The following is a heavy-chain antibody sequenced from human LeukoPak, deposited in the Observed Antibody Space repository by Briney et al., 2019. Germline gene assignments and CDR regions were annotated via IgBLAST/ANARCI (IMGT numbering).Heavy chain of an antibody. Sequence: PSETLSLTCTVSGGSISSYYWSWIRQAPGKGLEWIGYIYYSGSTNYNPSLKSRVTISVDTSKNQFSLKLSSVTAADTAVYYCARHVGDGYNPDYWGQGTLVTVSS. CDR3: ARHVGDGYNPDY. CDR1: GGSISSYY. V-gene: IGHV4-59*08. D-gene: IGHD5-24*01. CDR2: IYYSGST. J-gene: IGHJ4*02.